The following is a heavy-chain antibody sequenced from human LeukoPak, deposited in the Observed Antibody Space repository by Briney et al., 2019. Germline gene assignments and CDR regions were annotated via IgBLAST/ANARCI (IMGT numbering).Heavy chain of an antibody. V-gene: IGHV1-69*02. J-gene: IGHJ5*02. D-gene: IGHD1-14*01. CDR3: ARSGWNQNWFDP. CDR1: GGTFSSYT. Sequence: SVRVSCKASGGTFSSYTISWVRQAPGQGLEWMGRIIPILGIANYAQKFQGRVTITADKSTSTAYMELSSLRSEDTAVYYCARSGWNQNWFDPWGQGTLVTVSS. CDR2: IIPILGIA.